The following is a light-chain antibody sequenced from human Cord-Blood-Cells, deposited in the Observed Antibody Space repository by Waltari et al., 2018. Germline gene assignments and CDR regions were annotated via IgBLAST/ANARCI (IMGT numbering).Light chain of an antibody. Sequence: HSALSHPRSVSGSPGQSVTISCTVTSSPLGGYTYVSCYLQHPGKAPKLMIYDVSKRPSGVPDRLSGSKSGNTASLTISGLQAEDEADYYCCSYAGSYTWVFGGGTKLNFL. CDR3: CSYAGSYTWV. J-gene: IGLJ3*02. CDR1: SSPLGGYTY. CDR2: DVS. V-gene: IGLV2-11*02.